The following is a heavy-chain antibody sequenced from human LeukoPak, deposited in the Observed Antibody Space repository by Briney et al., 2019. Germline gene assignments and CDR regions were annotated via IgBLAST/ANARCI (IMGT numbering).Heavy chain of an antibody. D-gene: IGHD6-13*01. Sequence: ASVKVSCKASGCTFTSYAMHWVRQAPGQRLEWMGWINAGNGNTKYSQEFQGRVTITRDTSASTAYMELSSLRSEDTAVYYCARDTIPGIAAAEGYWGQGTLVTVSS. CDR2: INAGNGNT. CDR3: ARDTIPGIAAAEGY. CDR1: GCTFTSYA. V-gene: IGHV1-3*03. J-gene: IGHJ4*02.